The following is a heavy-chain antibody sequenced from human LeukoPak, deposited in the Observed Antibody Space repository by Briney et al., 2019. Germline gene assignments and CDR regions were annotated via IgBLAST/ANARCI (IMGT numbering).Heavy chain of an antibody. Sequence: ASVKVSCKASGGTFSSYAISWVRQAPGQGLEWMGWMNPNSGNTGYAQKFQGRVTITRNTSISTAYMELSSLRSEDTAVYYCARGSSGRSYDYWGQGTLVTVSS. J-gene: IGHJ4*02. CDR1: GGTFSSYA. V-gene: IGHV1-8*03. CDR3: ARGSSGRSYDY. CDR2: MNPNSGNT. D-gene: IGHD1-26*01.